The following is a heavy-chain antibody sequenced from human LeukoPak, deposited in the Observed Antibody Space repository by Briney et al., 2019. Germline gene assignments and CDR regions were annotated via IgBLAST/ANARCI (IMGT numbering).Heavy chain of an antibody. D-gene: IGHD1-14*01. CDR2: ISAYDGNT. J-gene: IGHJ4*02. Sequence: ASVKVSCKASGYTFTSYGINWVRQAPGQGLEWLGCISAYDGNTNYAQMLQGRVTMTTDTSTSTAYMELRSLRSDDTAVYYCARMSPPLTSYHPLFDYWGQGTLVTVSS. V-gene: IGHV1-18*01. CDR1: GYTFTSYG. CDR3: ARMSPPLTSYHPLFDY.